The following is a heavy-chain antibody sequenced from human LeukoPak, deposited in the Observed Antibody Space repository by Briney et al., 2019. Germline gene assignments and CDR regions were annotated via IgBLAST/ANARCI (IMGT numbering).Heavy chain of an antibody. CDR3: ATYDQKLAFDN. Sequence: PSETLSLTCTVSGGSIRTYFWSWIRQPAGKGLEWIGRIYSRGRSHHNPSLKSRVTMLVDTSKKHFSLRLNSVTAADTAVYYCATYDQKLAFDNWGQGTLVTVSS. J-gene: IGHJ4*02. D-gene: IGHD6-13*01. V-gene: IGHV4-4*07. CDR2: IYSRGRS. CDR1: GGSIRTYF.